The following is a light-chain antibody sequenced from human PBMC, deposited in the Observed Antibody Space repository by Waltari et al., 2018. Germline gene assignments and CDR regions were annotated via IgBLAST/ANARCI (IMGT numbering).Light chain of an antibody. V-gene: IGKV3-20*01. CDR1: QTVRTTY. J-gene: IGKJ4*01. Sequence: EIVLTQSPGTLSLSPGERATLSCRASQTVRTTYLAWYQQKPGQPPTLLSYETSSRATSIPDRFSGSRSGTDFSLTISSLEPEDFAVYYGQQYDISPLTFGGGTKVETK. CDR2: ETS. CDR3: QQYDISPLT.